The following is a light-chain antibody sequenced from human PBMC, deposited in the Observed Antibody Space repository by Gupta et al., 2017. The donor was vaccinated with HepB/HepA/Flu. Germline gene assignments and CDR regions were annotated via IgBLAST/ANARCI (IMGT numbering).Light chain of an antibody. Sequence: SALTQPASVSGSPGQSITVSCAGTSTHVIYYNHASWFQQHPGKAPKLIIYDADNRPAGVSDRFTGSQSGESSSLTISGRQAEDEADYYCSAYTASSTVVFGGGTKLTVL. CDR1: STHVIYYNH. CDR3: SAYTASSTVV. CDR2: DAD. J-gene: IGLJ2*01. V-gene: IGLV2-14*03.